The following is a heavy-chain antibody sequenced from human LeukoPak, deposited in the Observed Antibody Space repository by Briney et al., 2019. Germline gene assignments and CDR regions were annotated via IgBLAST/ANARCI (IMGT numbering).Heavy chain of an antibody. CDR2: ISSSGSTI. CDR1: GFTFSDYY. V-gene: IGHV3-11*04. D-gene: IGHD6-6*01. J-gene: IGHJ6*02. CDR3: ARDLHIAARYYYGMDV. Sequence: PGGSLRLSCAASGFTFSDYYMSWIRQAPGKGLEWVSYISSSGSTIYYADSVKGRFTISRDNAKNSLYLQMNSLRAEDTAVYYCARDLHIAARYYYGMDVWGQGTTVTVSS.